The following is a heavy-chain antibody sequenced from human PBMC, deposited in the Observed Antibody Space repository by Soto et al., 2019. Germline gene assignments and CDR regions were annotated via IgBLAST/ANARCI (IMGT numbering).Heavy chain of an antibody. J-gene: IGHJ5*02. CDR2: IWYDGSNK. Sequence: GGSLRLSCAASGFTFSSYGMHWVRQAPGKGLEWVAVIWYDGSNKYYADSVKGRFTISRDNSKNTLYLQMNSLRAEDTAVYYCARSRYFDWLSPKDWFDPWGQGTLVTVSS. CDR3: ARSRYFDWLSPKDWFDP. D-gene: IGHD3-9*01. V-gene: IGHV3-33*01. CDR1: GFTFSSYG.